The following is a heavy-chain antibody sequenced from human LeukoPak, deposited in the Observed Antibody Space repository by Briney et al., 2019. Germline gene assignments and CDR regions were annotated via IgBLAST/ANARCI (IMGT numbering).Heavy chain of an antibody. J-gene: IGHJ3*02. CDR2: FDPEDGET. Sequence: GASVKPSCKVSGYTLTELSMHWARQAPAKGLEWMGGFDPEDGETIYAQKFQGRVTMTEDTSTATAYMELSCLRSEDTAVYYCGTLSVLLLYDSSGYGNDAFDIWGQGTMVTVSS. CDR1: GYTLTELS. D-gene: IGHD3-22*01. CDR3: GTLSVLLLYDSSGYGNDAFDI. V-gene: IGHV1-24*01.